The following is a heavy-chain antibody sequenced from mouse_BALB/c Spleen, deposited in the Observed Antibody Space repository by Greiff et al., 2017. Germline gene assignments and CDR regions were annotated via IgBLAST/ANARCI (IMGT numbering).Heavy chain of an antibody. CDR2: IYPGGGYT. V-gene: IGHV1-63*02. D-gene: IGHD2-4*01. CDR1: GYTFTNYW. Sequence: VQLQESGAELVRPGTSVKISCKASGYTFTNYWLGWVKQRPGHGLEWIGDIYPGGGYTNYNEKFKGKATLTADTSSSTAYMQLSSLTSEDSAVYFCARHDYDTWFAYWGQGTLVTVSA. J-gene: IGHJ3*01. CDR3: ARHDYDTWFAY.